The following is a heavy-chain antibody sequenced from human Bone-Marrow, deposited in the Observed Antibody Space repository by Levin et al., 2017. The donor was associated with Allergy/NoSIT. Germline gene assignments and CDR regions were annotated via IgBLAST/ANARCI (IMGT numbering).Heavy chain of an antibody. CDR1: GVSITDDNW. CDR2: VYRDGTT. J-gene: IGHJ4*02. Sequence: SETLSLTCDVSGVSITDDNWWSWVRQPPGKGLEWFGEVYRDGTTHYSPSLKSRVSLSVDTSNNQVSLKLTSVTAADSATYFCARNRCGGGRCDTAFDSWGQGALVTVSS. V-gene: IGHV4-4*02. CDR3: ARNRCGGGRCDTAFDS. D-gene: IGHD2-21*01.